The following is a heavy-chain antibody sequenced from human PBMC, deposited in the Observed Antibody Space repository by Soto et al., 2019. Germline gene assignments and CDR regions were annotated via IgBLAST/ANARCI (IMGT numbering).Heavy chain of an antibody. CDR2: TYYRSKWYY. CDR3: ARGEQYSGRIFQA. CDR1: VYSVSSNSAG. J-gene: IGHJ5*01. Sequence: PSQTLSLTCAITVYSVSSNSAGWSWVIQSPSRGLEWLGRTYYRSKWYYEYAVSVRGRITINPDTSKNQYSLQLNSVTPEDTAVYFCARGEQYSGRIFQAWGQGTSVNVSS. V-gene: IGHV6-1*01. D-gene: IGHD1-26*01.